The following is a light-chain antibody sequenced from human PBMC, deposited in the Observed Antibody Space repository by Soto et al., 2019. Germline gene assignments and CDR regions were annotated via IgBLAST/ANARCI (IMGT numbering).Light chain of an antibody. Sequence: QSALTQPPSASGTPGQRVTISCSGSSSSIGINTVNWYQQLPGTAPKLLIYSNSQRPSGVPDRFSGSKSGTSASLAISGLQSEDEADYYCSAWDDSQNGPVFGGGTKVTVL. V-gene: IGLV1-44*01. CDR1: SSSIGINT. J-gene: IGLJ3*02. CDR3: SAWDDSQNGPV. CDR2: SNS.